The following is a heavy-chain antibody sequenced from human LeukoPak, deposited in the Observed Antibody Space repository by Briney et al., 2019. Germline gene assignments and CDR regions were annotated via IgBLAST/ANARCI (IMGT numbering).Heavy chain of an antibody. J-gene: IGHJ3*02. Sequence: PSETLSLTCTVSGDSIRSYYWNWIRQPPGKGLDWIGYIYYSGSTNYNPSLKSRVTISVDTSKNQFSLKLTSVTAADTAVYYCARELHAIGYCSGGSCYQYDAFDIWGQGTMVTVSS. D-gene: IGHD2-15*01. CDR3: ARELHAIGYCSGGSCYQYDAFDI. CDR2: IYYSGST. V-gene: IGHV4-59*01. CDR1: GDSIRSYY.